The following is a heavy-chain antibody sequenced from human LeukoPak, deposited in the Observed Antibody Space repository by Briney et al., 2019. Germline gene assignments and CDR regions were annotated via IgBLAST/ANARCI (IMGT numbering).Heavy chain of an antibody. J-gene: IGHJ4*02. Sequence: ASVKVSCKASGYTFTGYYMHWVRQAPGQGLEWMGWINPNSGGTNYAQKFQGRVTMTSDTSISPAYLDVTRLRSDDTAVYFCARAPSPHSTGWYEMFDSWGQGTLVTVSS. V-gene: IGHV1-2*02. CDR1: GYTFTGYY. CDR3: ARAPSPHSTGWYEMFDS. CDR2: INPNSGGT. D-gene: IGHD6-19*01.